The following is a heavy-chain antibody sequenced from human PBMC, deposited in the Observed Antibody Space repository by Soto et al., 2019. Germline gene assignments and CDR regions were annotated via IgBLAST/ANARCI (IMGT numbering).Heavy chain of an antibody. CDR3: AHYTTDTYFDV. Sequence: QITLKESSPTLVKPTQTLTLTCSFSGFSLYTGGVGVGCIRQPPGKALEWLALLYWDDTRRYNPSLKNNLTIAKDTSENQVVLTVTDMGPVDTGTYFCAHYTTDTYFDVWGKGATVTVSS. D-gene: IGHD1-1*01. V-gene: IGHV2-5*02. CDR1: GFSLYTGGVG. CDR2: LYWDDTR. J-gene: IGHJ6*04.